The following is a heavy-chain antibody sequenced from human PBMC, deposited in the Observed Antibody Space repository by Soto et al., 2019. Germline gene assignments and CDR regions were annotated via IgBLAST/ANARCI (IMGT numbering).Heavy chain of an antibody. CDR1: GFTFSSYA. CDR3: AKNGGWPAKKEVDY. D-gene: IGHD6-19*01. CDR2: ISGSGGST. Sequence: HPGGSLRLSCAASGFTFSSYAMSWVRQAPGKGLEWVSAISGSGGSTYYADSVKGRFTISRDNSKNTLYLQMNSLRAEDTAVYYCAKNGGWPAKKEVDYWGQGTLVTVSS. J-gene: IGHJ4*02. V-gene: IGHV3-23*01.